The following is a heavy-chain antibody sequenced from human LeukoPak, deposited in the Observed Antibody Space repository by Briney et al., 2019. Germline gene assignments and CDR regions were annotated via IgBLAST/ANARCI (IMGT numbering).Heavy chain of an antibody. CDR1: GGSFSGYY. CDR2: INHSGST. D-gene: IGHD3-10*01. Sequence: SETLSLTCAVYGGSFSGYYWSWIRQPPGKGLEWIGEINHSGSTNYNPSLKSRVTISVDTSKNQFSLKLSSATAADTAVYYCARGSITMVRGPMRTWFDPWGQGTLVTVSS. CDR3: ARGSITMVRGPMRTWFDP. J-gene: IGHJ5*02. V-gene: IGHV4-34*01.